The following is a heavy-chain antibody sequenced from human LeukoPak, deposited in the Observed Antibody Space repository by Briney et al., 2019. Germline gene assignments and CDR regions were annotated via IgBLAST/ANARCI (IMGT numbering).Heavy chain of an antibody. CDR3: ARALNPLPGTYYFDY. Sequence: SATLSLTCTVSGASINSHYWSWIRQPAGKGLEWIGRIYISGSTNYNSSLQSRVTMSVDTSQNQFSLKLTSVTAADTAVYYCARALNPLPGTYYFDYWGQGTLVTVSS. J-gene: IGHJ4*02. CDR2: IYISGST. D-gene: IGHD2-15*01. V-gene: IGHV4-4*07. CDR1: GASINSHY.